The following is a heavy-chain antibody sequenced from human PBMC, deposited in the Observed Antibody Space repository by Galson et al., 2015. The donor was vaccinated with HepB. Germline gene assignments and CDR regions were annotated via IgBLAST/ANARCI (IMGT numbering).Heavy chain of an antibody. CDR3: ARHTYSGYDWNYYYGMDV. Sequence: QSGAEVKKPGESLKISCKGSGYSFTSYWIGWVRQMPGKGLEWMGIIYPGDSDTRYSPSFQGQVTISADKSISTAYLQWSSLKASDTAMYYCARHTYSGYDWNYYYGMDVWGQGTTVTVSS. V-gene: IGHV5-51*01. D-gene: IGHD5-12*01. J-gene: IGHJ6*02. CDR2: IYPGDSDT. CDR1: GYSFTSYW.